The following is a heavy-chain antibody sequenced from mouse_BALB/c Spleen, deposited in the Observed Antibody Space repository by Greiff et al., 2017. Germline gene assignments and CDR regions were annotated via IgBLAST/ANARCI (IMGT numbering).Heavy chain of an antibody. CDR3: ARAGGYDDDY. CDR1: GYSITSDYA. Sequence: DVQLQESGPGLVKPSQSLSLTCTVTGYSITSDYAWNWIRQFPGNKLEWMGYISYSGSTSYNPSLKSRISITRDTSKNQFFLQLNSVTTEDTATYYCARAGGYDDDYWGQGTTLTVSS. D-gene: IGHD2-2*01. J-gene: IGHJ2*01. CDR2: ISYSGST. V-gene: IGHV3-2*02.